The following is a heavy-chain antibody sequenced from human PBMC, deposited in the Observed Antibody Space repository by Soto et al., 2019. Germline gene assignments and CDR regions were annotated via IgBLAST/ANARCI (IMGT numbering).Heavy chain of an antibody. CDR3: AGPPELTRIKSYYGMDV. Sequence: QVQLVQSGAEVKKPGSSVKVSCKASGGTFSSYAISWVRQAPGQGLEWMGGIIPIFGTANYAQKFQGRVTITADESTSTADVELSSLRSEDTAVYYCAGPPELTRIKSYYGMDVWCHGTTGTVSS. D-gene: IGHD1-7*01. CDR1: GGTFSSYA. J-gene: IGHJ6*02. CDR2: IIPIFGTA. V-gene: IGHV1-69*12.